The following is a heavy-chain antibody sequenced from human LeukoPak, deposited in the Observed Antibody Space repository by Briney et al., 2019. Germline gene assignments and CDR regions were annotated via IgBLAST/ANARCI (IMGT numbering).Heavy chain of an antibody. J-gene: IGHJ4*02. CDR2: ISYDGSNK. CDR1: GFTFSTYA. D-gene: IGHD5-12*01. CDR3: ARRKEELRDGGYVGGALGY. V-gene: IGHV3-30-3*01. Sequence: GGSLRLSCAASGFTFSTYAMHWVRQAPGKGLERVAVISYDGSNKYYADSVKGRFTISRDNSKNTLYLQMNSLRAEDTAVYYCARRKEELRDGGYVGGALGYWGQGTLVTVSS.